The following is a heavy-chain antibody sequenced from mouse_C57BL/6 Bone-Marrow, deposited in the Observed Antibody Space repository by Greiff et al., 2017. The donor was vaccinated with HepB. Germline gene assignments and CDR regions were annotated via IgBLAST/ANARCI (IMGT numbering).Heavy chain of an antibody. CDR2: IDPETGGT. CDR3: TRGSSLYFDY. V-gene: IGHV1-15*01. Sequence: QVQLQQSGAELVRPGASVTLSCKASGYTFTDYEMHWVKQTPVHGLEWIGAIDPETGGTAYNQKFKGKAILTADKASSTAYMELRSRTSEDSAVYYCTRGSSLYFDYWGQGTTLTVSS. CDR1: GYTFTDYE. J-gene: IGHJ2*01. D-gene: IGHD1-1*01.